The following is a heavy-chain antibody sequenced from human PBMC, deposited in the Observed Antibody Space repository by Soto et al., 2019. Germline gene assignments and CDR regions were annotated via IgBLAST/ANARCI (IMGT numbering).Heavy chain of an antibody. CDR2: IIPSFGTA. J-gene: IGHJ3*02. CDR3: ARVGTAMVNLGAFDI. D-gene: IGHD5-18*01. CDR1: GGTFSSYA. V-gene: IGHV1-69*01. Sequence: QVQLVQSGAEVKKPGSSVKVSCKASGGTFSSYAISWVRQAPGQGLEWMGGIIPSFGTANYAQKFQGRVTITADESTSTGYMELSSLRSEDTAVYYCARVGTAMVNLGAFDIWGQGTMVTVSS.